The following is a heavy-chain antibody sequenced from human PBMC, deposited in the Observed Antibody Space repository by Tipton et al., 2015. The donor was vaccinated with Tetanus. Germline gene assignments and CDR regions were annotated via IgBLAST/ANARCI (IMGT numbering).Heavy chain of an antibody. D-gene: IGHD6-13*01. Sequence: GLVKPSETLSLTCAVYGGSFSGSYWSWVRQPPGKGLVWIGEIHRGGSTNYNPSLKSRVSMSVDTAKNRFSLTLPSVTAADMAVYYCARSISAGSVWPYEPWGQGTLVPVSS. CDR2: IHRGGST. CDR1: GGSFSGSY. V-gene: IGHV4-34*01. CDR3: ARSISAGSVWPYEP. J-gene: IGHJ5*02.